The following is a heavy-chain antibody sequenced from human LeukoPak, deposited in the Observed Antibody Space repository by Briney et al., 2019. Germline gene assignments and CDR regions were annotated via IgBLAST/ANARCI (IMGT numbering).Heavy chain of an antibody. CDR2: ISSFGSTI. J-gene: IGHJ3*02. CDR3: ARDLWYSGCRAPPRAFDI. D-gene: IGHD1-26*01. Sequence: GGSLRLSCAASGFTFSSFEMNWVRQAPGKGLEWVSYISSFGSTIYYADSVKGRFTVSRDNAKNSLCLQMNSLRAEDTAVYYCARDLWYSGCRAPPRAFDIWGQGTMVTVSS. CDR1: GFTFSSFE. V-gene: IGHV3-48*03.